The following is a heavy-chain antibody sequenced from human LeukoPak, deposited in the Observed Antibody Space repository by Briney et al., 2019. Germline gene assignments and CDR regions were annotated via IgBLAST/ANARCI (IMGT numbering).Heavy chain of an antibody. V-gene: IGHV4-39*07. J-gene: IGHJ4*02. Sequence: SETLSLTCTVSGGSISSSSYYWGWIRQPPGKGLEWIGSIYYSGSTNYNPSLKSRVTISVDTSKNQFSLKLSSVTAADTAVYYCARGPYYDFWSGRRGENDYWGQGTLVTVSS. CDR1: GGSISSSSYY. CDR2: IYYSGST. CDR3: ARGPYYDFWSGRRGENDY. D-gene: IGHD3-3*01.